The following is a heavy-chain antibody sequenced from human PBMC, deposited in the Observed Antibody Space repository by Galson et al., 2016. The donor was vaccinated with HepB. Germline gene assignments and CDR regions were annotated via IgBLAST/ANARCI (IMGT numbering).Heavy chain of an antibody. Sequence: SLRLSCAASGFVFSNFGLSWVRQAPGKGLEWVASISTRRTTYYSAPVQGRFTISRENSNNTLYLQMNGLRAEDTAVYYFAKERLVRRIFDHWGQGTLLTVSS. CDR1: GFVFSNFG. D-gene: IGHD1-1*01. CDR2: ISTRRTT. J-gene: IGHJ4*02. CDR3: AKERLVRRIFDH. V-gene: IGHV3-23*01.